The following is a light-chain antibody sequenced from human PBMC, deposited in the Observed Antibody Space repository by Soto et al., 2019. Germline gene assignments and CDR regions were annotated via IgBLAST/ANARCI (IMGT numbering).Light chain of an antibody. Sequence: GDTVTIPCRASQSVDTCLAWYQQKPGKAPHLLIYKASRLETGVPSRFSGSGSVTDYTLTITGLQPDDFATYYCQQFYRYPWTFGQGTKVEI. CDR1: QSVDTC. J-gene: IGKJ1*01. CDR2: KAS. CDR3: QQFYRYPWT. V-gene: IGKV1-5*03.